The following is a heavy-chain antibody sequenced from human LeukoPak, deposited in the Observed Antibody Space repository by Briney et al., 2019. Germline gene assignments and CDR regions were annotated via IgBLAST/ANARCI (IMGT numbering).Heavy chain of an antibody. CDR3: ARDLPPLPQISYAFDI. CDR2: ISSSSSTI. CDR1: GFTFSSYS. V-gene: IGHV3-48*01. D-gene: IGHD6-6*01. Sequence: GGSLRLSCAASGFTFSSYSMNWVRQAPGKGLEWVSYISSSSSTIYYADSVKGRFTISRDNAKNSLYLQMNSLRAEDTAVYYCARDLPPLPQISYAFDIWGQGTMVTVSS. J-gene: IGHJ3*02.